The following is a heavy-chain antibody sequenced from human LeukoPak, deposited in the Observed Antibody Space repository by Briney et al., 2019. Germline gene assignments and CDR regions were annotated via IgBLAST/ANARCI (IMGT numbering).Heavy chain of an antibody. CDR3: AKDLTPAEVPAAKDAFDI. CDR1: GFTFSSYA. J-gene: IGHJ3*02. Sequence: GGSLRLSCAASGFTFSSYAMSWVRQAPGKGLEWVSAISGSGGSTYYADSVKGRFTISRDNSKNTLYLQMNSLRAEDTAVYYCAKDLTPAEVPAAKDAFDIWGQGTMVTVSS. V-gene: IGHV3-23*01. D-gene: IGHD2-2*01. CDR2: ISGSGGST.